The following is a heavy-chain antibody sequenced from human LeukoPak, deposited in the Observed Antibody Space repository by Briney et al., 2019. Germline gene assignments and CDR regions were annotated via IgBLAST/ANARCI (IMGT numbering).Heavy chain of an antibody. V-gene: IGHV3-23*01. J-gene: IGHJ4*02. D-gene: IGHD6-25*01. CDR2: IGGSGGSA. CDR1: GFTFSSYA. Sequence: GGSLRLSCAASGFTFSSYAMSWVRQAPGKGPEWVSAIGGSGGSASYADSVKGRFTISRDNSKSTLYLQMNSLRAEDTAVYYCVRDGGSGVDYWGQGTLVTVSS. CDR3: VRDGGSGVDY.